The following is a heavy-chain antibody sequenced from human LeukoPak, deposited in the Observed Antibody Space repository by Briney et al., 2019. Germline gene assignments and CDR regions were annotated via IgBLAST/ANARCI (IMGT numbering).Heavy chain of an antibody. CDR3: ASSSSSLGY. CDR1: GFTFSSYA. D-gene: IGHD6-6*01. V-gene: IGHV3-30*04. CDR2: ISYDGSNK. Sequence: PGGSLRLSCAASGFTFSSYAMHWVRQAPGKGLEWVAVISYDGSNKYYADSVKGRCTISRDNSKNTLYLQMNSLRAEDTAVYYCASSSSSLGYWGQGTLVTVSS. J-gene: IGHJ4*02.